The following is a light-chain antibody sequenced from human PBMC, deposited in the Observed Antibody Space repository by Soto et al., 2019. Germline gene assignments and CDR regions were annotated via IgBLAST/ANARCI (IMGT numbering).Light chain of an antibody. V-gene: IGKV1-9*01. CDR2: AAS. J-gene: IGKJ4*01. Sequence: IQLTQSPSSLSASVGDRVTITCRASQDIAIYLAWYQQKPGEAPKLLIYAASTLYGGVPSRFSGSGSGTDFALTITSLQAEDFATYYCQQRRMYQSNFGAWTKVDIK. CDR1: QDIAIY. CDR3: QQRRMYQSN.